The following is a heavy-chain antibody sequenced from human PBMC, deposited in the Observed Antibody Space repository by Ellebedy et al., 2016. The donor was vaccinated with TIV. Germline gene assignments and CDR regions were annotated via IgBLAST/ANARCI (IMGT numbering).Heavy chain of an antibody. D-gene: IGHD6-13*01. Sequence: GGSLRLXXAASGFTFSSYGMHWVRQAPGKGLEWVAVIWYDGSNKYYVDSVKGRFTISRDNFKNTLYLQMNSLRAEDTAVYYCAREVKYGAAVGIFDYWGQGTLVTVSS. CDR1: GFTFSSYG. J-gene: IGHJ4*02. CDR3: AREVKYGAAVGIFDY. V-gene: IGHV3-33*01. CDR2: IWYDGSNK.